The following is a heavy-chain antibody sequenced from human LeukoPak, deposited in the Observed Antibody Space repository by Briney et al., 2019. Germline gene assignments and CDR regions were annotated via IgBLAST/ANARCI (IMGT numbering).Heavy chain of an antibody. D-gene: IGHD2-21*01. CDR2: IIPIFGTA. CDR1: GGTFTSYA. Sequence: SAKVSCKASGGTFTSYAISWVPQAPGQGLEWMGGIIPIFGTANYTQTLQDRVTFPADKSTSTAYMELSSLRSEDPPVYYCARESRGMLWDFFNFWGQGTLVTVTS. CDR3: ARESRGMLWDFFNF. V-gene: IGHV1-69*06. J-gene: IGHJ4*02.